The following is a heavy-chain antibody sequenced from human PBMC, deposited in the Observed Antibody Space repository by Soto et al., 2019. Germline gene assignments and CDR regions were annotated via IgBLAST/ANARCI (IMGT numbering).Heavy chain of an antibody. CDR1: GFTFSNSY. D-gene: IGHD3-16*01. V-gene: IGHV3-7*03. CDR2: IKHDGSAT. J-gene: IGHJ3*02. CDR3: ARDPYGDAYGAFDI. Sequence: EVQLLESGGGLVQPGGCLRLSCAASGFTFSNSYMSWVRQAPGRGLEWVATIKHDGSATYYLDSVKGRFTMSRDNAENSVYLQMSNLGVEDTALYYCARDPYGDAYGAFDIWGQGTVVTVSS.